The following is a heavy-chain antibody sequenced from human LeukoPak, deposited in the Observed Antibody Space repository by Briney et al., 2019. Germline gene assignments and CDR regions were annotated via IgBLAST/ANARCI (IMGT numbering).Heavy chain of an antibody. Sequence: KPSETLSLTCAVYGGSFSGYYWSWIRQPPGKGLEWIGEINHSGSTNYNPSLKSRVTISVDTSKNQFSLKLSSVTAADTAVYYCARHVRFGSYGYGSFDYWGQGTLVTVSS. D-gene: IGHD5-18*01. V-gene: IGHV4-34*01. CDR1: GGSFSGYY. J-gene: IGHJ4*02. CDR3: ARHVRFGSYGYGSFDY. CDR2: INHSGST.